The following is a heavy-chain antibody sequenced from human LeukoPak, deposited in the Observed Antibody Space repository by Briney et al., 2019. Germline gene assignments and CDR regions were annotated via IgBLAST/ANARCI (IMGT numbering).Heavy chain of an antibody. V-gene: IGHV3-7*01. CDR1: GFIFSSYW. D-gene: IGHD6-19*01. CDR2: IKQDGSEK. J-gene: IGHJ5*02. Sequence: GGSLRLSCAASGFIFSSYWMSWVRQAPGKGLEWVANIKQDGSEKYYVDSVKGRFTISRDNAKNSLYLQMNSLRAEDTAVYYCARDGEQWLGDWFDPWGQGTLVTVSS. CDR3: ARDGEQWLGDWFDP.